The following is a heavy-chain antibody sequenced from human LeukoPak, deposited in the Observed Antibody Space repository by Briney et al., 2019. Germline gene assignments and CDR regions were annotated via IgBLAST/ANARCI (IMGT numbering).Heavy chain of an antibody. CDR2: ISGSGGST. CDR3: AKGSVQYSSSWYYFDY. Sequence: GGSLRLSCAASGFTFSSYAMSWVRQAPGKGLEWVSAISGSGGSTHYADSVKGRFTISRDNSKNTLYLQMNSLRAEDTAVYYCAKGSVQYSSSWYYFDYWGQGTLVTVSS. V-gene: IGHV3-23*01. CDR1: GFTFSSYA. J-gene: IGHJ4*02. D-gene: IGHD6-13*01.